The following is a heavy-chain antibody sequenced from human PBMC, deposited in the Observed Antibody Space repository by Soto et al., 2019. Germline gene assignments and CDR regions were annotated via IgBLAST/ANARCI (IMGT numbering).Heavy chain of an antibody. CDR2: ISLYSDGT. V-gene: IGHV1-18*01. CDR3: ARVVPGAEAWFGP. D-gene: IGHD2-2*01. J-gene: IGHJ5*02. Sequence: QVPLVQSGGEVKRPGASVKVSCKTSGYTFSNYGIIWVRQAPGQPLEWLGWISLYSDGTNYAQKFQGRVSMTTDTSTTTAYMELRSLRSDDTAVYYCARVVPGAEAWFGPWGQGTLVTVSS. CDR1: GYTFSNYG.